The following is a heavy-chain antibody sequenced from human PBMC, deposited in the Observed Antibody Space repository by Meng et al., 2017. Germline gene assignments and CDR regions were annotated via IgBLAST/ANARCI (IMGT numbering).Heavy chain of an antibody. D-gene: IGHD2-2*02. V-gene: IGHV4-30-4*01. CDR3: ARVVGDCASCYKGWFDP. CDR2: ISYSGAT. J-gene: IGHJ5*02. Sequence: QVQLQESGPGLVRPSQTLSLTCTVSGASISSAVFWIWIRQPPGKDLEWIGYISYSGATHYNPSLKSRLTVSVDTAKNQFSLSLSSVTAADTAAYYCARVVGDCASCYKGWFDPWGQGTLVTVSS. CDR1: GASISSAVF.